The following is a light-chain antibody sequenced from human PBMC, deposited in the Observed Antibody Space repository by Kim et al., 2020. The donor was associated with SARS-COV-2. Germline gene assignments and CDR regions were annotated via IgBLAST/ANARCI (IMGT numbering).Light chain of an antibody. CDR3: QAWDSSTWV. CDR2: QDN. Sequence: SYELTQPPSVSVSPGQTASITCSGHKVGDKYACWYQQKPGQSPVLVIHQDNKRPSGIPERFSGSNSGNTATLTISGTQALDEADYYCQAWDSSTWVFGGGTQLTVL. V-gene: IGLV3-1*01. CDR1: KVGDKY. J-gene: IGLJ3*02.